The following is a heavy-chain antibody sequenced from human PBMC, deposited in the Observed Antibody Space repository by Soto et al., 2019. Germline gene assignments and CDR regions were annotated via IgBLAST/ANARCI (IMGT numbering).Heavy chain of an antibody. CDR3: ARESSSSSAFDI. J-gene: IGHJ3*02. CDR1: GFTFNNYV. D-gene: IGHD6-6*01. Sequence: QVQLVESGGGVVQPGTSLRLSCAASGFTFNNYVMHWVRQAPGKGLEWVAFIWYDGSNTYYADSVKGRFTISRDNSKSTVYLQMNSLRAEDTAVYYCARESSSSSAFDIWGQGTMVIVSS. CDR2: IWYDGSNT. V-gene: IGHV3-33*01.